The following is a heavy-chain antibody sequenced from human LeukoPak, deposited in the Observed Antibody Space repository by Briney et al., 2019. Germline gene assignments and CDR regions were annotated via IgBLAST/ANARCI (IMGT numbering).Heavy chain of an antibody. J-gene: IGHJ4*02. CDR2: INHSGST. CDR3: ARHSTFFGVVIIKGRVRGPFDY. CDR1: GGSFSGYY. Sequence: PSETLSLTCAVYGGSFSGYYWSWIRQPSGRGLEWIGEINHSGSTNYNPSLKSRVTISVDTSKNQFSLKLSSVTAADTAVYYCARHSTFFGVVIIKGRVRGPFDYWGQGTLVTVSS. D-gene: IGHD3-3*01. V-gene: IGHV4-34*01.